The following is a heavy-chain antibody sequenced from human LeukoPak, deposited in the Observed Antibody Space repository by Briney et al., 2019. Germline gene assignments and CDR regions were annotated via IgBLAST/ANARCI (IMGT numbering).Heavy chain of an antibody. CDR3: ARAEGGSSSWYSSFDY. CDR1: GYSFTSYW. J-gene: IGHJ4*02. V-gene: IGHV5-51*01. Sequence: GESLKICCKGSGYSFTSYWIGWVRQMPGKGLEWMGIIYPGDSDTRYSPSFQGQVTISADKSISTAYLQWSSLKASDTAMYYCARAEGGSSSWYSSFDYWGQGTLVTVSS. D-gene: IGHD6-13*01. CDR2: IYPGDSDT.